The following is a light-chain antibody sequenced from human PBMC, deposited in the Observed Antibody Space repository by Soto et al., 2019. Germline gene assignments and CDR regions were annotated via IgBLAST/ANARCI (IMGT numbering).Light chain of an antibody. CDR1: QSVRNNY. J-gene: IGKJ2*01. CDR2: GSS. CDR3: QQYGSSPPYT. V-gene: IGKV3-20*01. Sequence: EVVLTQSPGTLSLSPGERATLSCRASQSVRNNYLAWYQQKPGQSPKLLIFGSSDRATGIPDRFSGSGSGTDFTITISRLEPEDFAVYYCQQYGSSPPYTFGQGTKLEIK.